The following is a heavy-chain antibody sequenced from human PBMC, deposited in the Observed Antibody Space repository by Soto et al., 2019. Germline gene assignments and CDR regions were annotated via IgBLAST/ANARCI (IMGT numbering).Heavy chain of an antibody. V-gene: IGHV3-13*01. Sequence: EVQLVESGGGLVQPGGSLTLSCAASGFNLSAHDMHWVCQVKGKGLEWVSALGVAGNTFESASVKGRFTISRENAENSMYLQMKSLRAGDTAVYFCARGADFWSGSRYYHYAYDLDVWGHGTTVTVSS. J-gene: IGHJ6*02. D-gene: IGHD3-3*01. CDR3: ARGADFWSGSRYYHYAYDLDV. CDR2: LGVAGNT. CDR1: GFNLSAHD.